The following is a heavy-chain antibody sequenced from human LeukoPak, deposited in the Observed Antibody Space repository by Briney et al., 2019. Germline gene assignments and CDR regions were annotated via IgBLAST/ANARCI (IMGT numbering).Heavy chain of an antibody. Sequence: SETLSLTCTVSGYSISSGYYWGWIRQPPGKGLEWIGNIYYGENTYYNPSLKSRVTISIDTSKNQFYLKLSSLTAADTAVYYCARRDDSSGYHKIFDYWGPGTLVTVSS. CDR1: GYSISSGYY. J-gene: IGHJ4*02. D-gene: IGHD3-22*01. CDR3: ARRDDSSGYHKIFDY. V-gene: IGHV4-38-2*02. CDR2: IYYGENT.